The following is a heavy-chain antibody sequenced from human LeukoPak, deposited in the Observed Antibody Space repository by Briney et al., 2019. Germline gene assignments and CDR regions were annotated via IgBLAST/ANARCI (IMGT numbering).Heavy chain of an antibody. CDR2: IYPGDSDT. J-gene: IGHJ3*02. Sequence: GESLKISCKGSGYSFTSYWIGWVRQMPGKGLEWMGIIYPGDSDTKYSPSFQGQVTISADKSISTAYLQWSNLKASDTAMYYCARGRSSGYYYDAFDIWGQGTMVTVSS. CDR3: ARGRSSGYYYDAFDI. CDR1: GYSFTSYW. D-gene: IGHD3-22*01. V-gene: IGHV5-51*01.